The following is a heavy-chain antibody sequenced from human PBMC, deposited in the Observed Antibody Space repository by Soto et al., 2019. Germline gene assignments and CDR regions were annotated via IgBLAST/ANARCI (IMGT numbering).Heavy chain of an antibody. CDR2: ISGSGGST. D-gene: IGHD3-22*01. Sequence: EVQLLESGGGLVQPGGSLRLSCAASGFTFSSYAMSWVRQPPGKGLEWVSAISGSGGSTYYADSVKGRFTISRDTSKNTLNLQMNSQRADTTAVYYCAKDGVVDITNWFDPWGQGTLVTVSS. V-gene: IGHV3-23*01. CDR3: AKDGVVDITNWFDP. CDR1: GFTFSSYA. J-gene: IGHJ5*02.